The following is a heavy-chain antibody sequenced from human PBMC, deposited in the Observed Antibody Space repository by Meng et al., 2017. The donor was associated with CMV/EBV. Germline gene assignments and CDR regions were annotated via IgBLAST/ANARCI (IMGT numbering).Heavy chain of an antibody. J-gene: IGHJ6*02. Sequence: SVKVSCKDSGGTFSSYAISWVRQAPGQGLEWMGGIIPIFGTANYAQKFQGRVTITTDESTSTAYMELSSLRSEDTAVYYCARRDLAARPLAAAGNYYYGMDVWGQGTTVTVSS. CDR3: ARRDLAARPLAAAGNYYYGMDV. CDR2: IIPIFGTA. V-gene: IGHV1-69*05. D-gene: IGHD6-13*01. CDR1: GGTFSSYA.